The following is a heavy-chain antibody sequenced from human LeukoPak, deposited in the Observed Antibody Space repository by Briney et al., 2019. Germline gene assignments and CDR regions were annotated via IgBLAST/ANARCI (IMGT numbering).Heavy chain of an antibody. CDR1: GFTFGDYA. J-gene: IGHJ4*02. D-gene: IGHD4-17*01. Sequence: PGGSLRLSCTASGFTFGDYAMSWVRQAPGKGLEWVSVIYSGGSTYYADSVKGRFTISRDNSKNTLYLQMNSLRAEDTAVYYCARVDYGDYGFDYWGQGTLVTVSS. CDR2: IYSGGST. CDR3: ARVDYGDYGFDY. V-gene: IGHV3-66*01.